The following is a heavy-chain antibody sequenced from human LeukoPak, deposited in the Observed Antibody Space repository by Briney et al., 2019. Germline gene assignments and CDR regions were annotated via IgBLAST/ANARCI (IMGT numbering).Heavy chain of an antibody. D-gene: IGHD5-18*01. CDR1: GGSISSSSHY. CDR2: IYYSGST. V-gene: IGHV4-39*01. Sequence: SETLSLTCTVSGGSISSSSHYWGWIRQPTGKGLERIGSIYYSGSTYYNPSLKSRVTISVDTSKNQFSLKLSSVTAADTAVYYCARQVDTAMVMIGFDPWGQATLVTVSS. CDR3: ARQVDTAMVMIGFDP. J-gene: IGHJ5*02.